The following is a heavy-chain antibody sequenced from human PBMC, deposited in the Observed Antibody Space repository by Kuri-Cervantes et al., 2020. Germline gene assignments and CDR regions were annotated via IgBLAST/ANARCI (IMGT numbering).Heavy chain of an antibody. Sequence: SDPTLVNTTATLRLTCTFSGFSLSSSAVGGAWFRQSPGKAPEWLALIYWDDDKRYMSSLKSRLSVTRDTSKNQVVLTMTNMDPVDTTTYYCAHRGAGVFDYWGQGTLVTVSS. D-gene: IGHD1-26*01. J-gene: IGHJ4*02. CDR3: AHRGAGVFDY. CDR2: IYWDDDK. V-gene: IGHV2-5*02. CDR1: GFSLSSSAVG.